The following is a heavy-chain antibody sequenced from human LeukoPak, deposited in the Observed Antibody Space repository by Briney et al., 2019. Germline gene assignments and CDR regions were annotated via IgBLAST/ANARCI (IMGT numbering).Heavy chain of an antibody. CDR3: ATGIVTGTSR. V-gene: IGHV3-15*01. J-gene: IGHJ4*02. CDR2: IRSKAEGETK. D-gene: IGHD1-20*01. Sequence: GGSLRLSCAVSRITFSNAWPSWVRQAPGKGLEWVGRIRSKAEGETKEYAASVKGRFTISRDDSKSRLYLQMSSLKTEDTAVDYCATGIVTGTSRWGQGTLVAVSS. CDR1: RITFSNAW.